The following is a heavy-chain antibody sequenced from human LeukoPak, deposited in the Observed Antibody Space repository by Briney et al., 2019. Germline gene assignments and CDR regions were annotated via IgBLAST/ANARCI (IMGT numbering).Heavy chain of an antibody. J-gene: IGHJ4*02. CDR2: INANSGDT. D-gene: IGHD1-1*01. CDR1: GHTFTGYY. CDR3: ARAHRQLERLGRYYFDY. Sequence: ASVKVSCKASGHTFTGYYMHWVRQAPGQGLEWMGWINANSGDTNYAQKFQGRVTITADESTSTAYMELSSLRSEDTAVYYCARAHRQLERLGRYYFDYWGQGTLVTVSS. V-gene: IGHV1-2*02.